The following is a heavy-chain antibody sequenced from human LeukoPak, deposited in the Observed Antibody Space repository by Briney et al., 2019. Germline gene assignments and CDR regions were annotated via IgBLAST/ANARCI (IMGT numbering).Heavy chain of an antibody. Sequence: GGSLRLSCAASGFTFSSYWMSWVRQAPGKGLEWVANIKQDGSAKYYVDSVKGRFTISRDIARNSLYLQMNSLRAEDTAVYYCARPFCGGDCYPRYYYYYYGMDVWGQGTTVTVSS. CDR2: IKQDGSAK. J-gene: IGHJ6*02. V-gene: IGHV3-7*01. D-gene: IGHD2-21*02. CDR1: GFTFSSYW. CDR3: ARPFCGGDCYPRYYYYYYGMDV.